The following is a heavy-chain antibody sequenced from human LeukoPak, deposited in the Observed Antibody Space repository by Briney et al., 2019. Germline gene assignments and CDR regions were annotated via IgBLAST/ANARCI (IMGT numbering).Heavy chain of an antibody. V-gene: IGHV3-7*01. Sequence: PGGSLRLSCAASGFTFSSYWMSWVRQAPGKGLEWVANIKQDGSEKYYVDSVKGRFTISRDNSKNTLYLQMNSLRPEDTAVYYCARGIYGGNSWIDYWGQGTLVTVSS. CDR3: ARGIYGGNSWIDY. D-gene: IGHD4-23*01. CDR2: IKQDGSEK. CDR1: GFTFSSYW. J-gene: IGHJ4*02.